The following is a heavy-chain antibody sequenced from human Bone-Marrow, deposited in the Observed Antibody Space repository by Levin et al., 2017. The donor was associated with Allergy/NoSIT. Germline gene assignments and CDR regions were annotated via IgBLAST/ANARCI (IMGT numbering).Heavy chain of an antibody. CDR1: GFTFSNYW. J-gene: IGHJ4*02. CDR2: IKQRGSET. CDR3: ARNSIPGFGELFSLSK. D-gene: IGHD3-10*01. V-gene: IGHV3-7*01. Sequence: GESLKISCAASGFTFSNYWMTWVRQAPGKGLEWVANIKQRGSETYYVDSVKGRFTISRDNAKNSLYLQMNSLRAEDTAVYYCARNSIPGFGELFSLSKWGQGTLVTVSS.